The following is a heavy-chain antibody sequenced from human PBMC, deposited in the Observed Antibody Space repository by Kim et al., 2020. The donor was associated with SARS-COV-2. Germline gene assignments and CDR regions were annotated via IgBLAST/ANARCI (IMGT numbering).Heavy chain of an antibody. CDR2: ISGSGGST. CDR1: GFTFSSYA. V-gene: IGHV3-23*01. J-gene: IGHJ4*02. D-gene: IGHD3-10*01. Sequence: GGSLRLSCAASGFTFSSYAMNWVRQAPGKGLEWVSAISGSGGSTYYADSVKGRFTISRDNSKNTLYLQMNSLRAEDTAVYYCAGKGVTLLWFGELLKFDYWGQGTLVTVSS. CDR3: AGKGVTLLWFGELLKFDY.